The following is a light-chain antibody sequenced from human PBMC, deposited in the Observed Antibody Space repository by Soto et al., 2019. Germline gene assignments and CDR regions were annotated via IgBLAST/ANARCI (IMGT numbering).Light chain of an antibody. Sequence: QSALTQPPSASGSPGQSVTISCTGTSSDVGGSNYVSWYQQYPGKAPKLMIYDVSKRPSGVPDRFSGSKSGNTASLTVSGLQADDEADYYCSSYAGSNNLVFGGGTNLTVL. CDR2: DVS. CDR3: SSYAGSNNLV. CDR1: SSDVGGSNY. V-gene: IGLV2-8*01. J-gene: IGLJ2*01.